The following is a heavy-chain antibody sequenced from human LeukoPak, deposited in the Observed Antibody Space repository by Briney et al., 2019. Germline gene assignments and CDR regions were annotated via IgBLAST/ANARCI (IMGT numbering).Heavy chain of an antibody. J-gene: IGHJ4*02. CDR2: IYHDGSQK. V-gene: IGHV3-30*01. Sequence: GRSLRLSCAASGFTFSDFAMHWVRQAPGTGLHWMAVIYHDGSQKDYAELVKGRFTISRDNSKNMLYLEMNNLRPDDTAVYYCARDGVWDAETGFDYWGRGSLVTVSS. CDR1: GFTFSDFA. D-gene: IGHD1-14*01. CDR3: ARDGVWDAETGFDY.